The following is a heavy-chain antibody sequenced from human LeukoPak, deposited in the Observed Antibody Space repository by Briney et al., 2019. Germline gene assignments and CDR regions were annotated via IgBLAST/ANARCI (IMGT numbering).Heavy chain of an antibody. Sequence: ASVKVSCKASGYTFTGYYMHWVRQAPGQGLEWMGRVNPNNGVPNYAQKFQGRVTMTRDTAISTFYMELSSLRSDDTAVYFCARKVGYSSSYYGRFDPWGQGTLVIVSS. V-gene: IGHV1-2*06. CDR3: ARKVGYSSSYYGRFDP. J-gene: IGHJ5*02. CDR1: GYTFTGYY. CDR2: VNPNNGVP. D-gene: IGHD2-2*01.